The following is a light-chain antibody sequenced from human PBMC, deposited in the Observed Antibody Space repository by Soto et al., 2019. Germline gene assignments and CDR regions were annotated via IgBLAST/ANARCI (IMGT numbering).Light chain of an antibody. CDR2: ATS. J-gene: IGKJ1*01. CDR3: HQYYNRPPWT. CDR1: RSVDTD. Sequence: EILMTQSPATLSVSPCESATLSCRASRSVDTDLAWYQQKPGQAPRLLVFATSARATGVPDRFRGSRSGTDFTLTISSLQPEDSATYYCHQYYNRPPWTFGQGTKVDIK. V-gene: IGKV3-15*01.